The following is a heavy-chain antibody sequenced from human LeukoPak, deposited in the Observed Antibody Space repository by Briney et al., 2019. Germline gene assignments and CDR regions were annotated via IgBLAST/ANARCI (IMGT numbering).Heavy chain of an antibody. D-gene: IGHD3-10*01. CDR2: IYYSGST. V-gene: IGHV4-39*01. CDR3: AEGSGSYGLSLFDY. Sequence: SETLSLTCTVSGGSISSSSYYWGWIRQPPGKGLEWIGSIYYSGSTYYNPSLKSRVTISVDTSKNQFSLKLSSVTAADTAVYYCAEGSGSYGLSLFDYWGQGTLVTVSS. J-gene: IGHJ4*02. CDR1: GGSISSSSYY.